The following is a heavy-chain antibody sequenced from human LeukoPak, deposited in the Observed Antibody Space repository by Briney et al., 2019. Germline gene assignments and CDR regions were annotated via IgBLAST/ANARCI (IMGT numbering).Heavy chain of an antibody. Sequence: SVKVSCKASGGTLSSYAISWVRQAPGQGLEGVGGIIPIFGTANYAQKFQGRVTITTDESTSTAYMELSSLRSEDTAVYYCARAYRLEWSYDAFDIWGQGTMVTVSS. D-gene: IGHD3-3*01. V-gene: IGHV1-69*05. CDR2: IIPIFGTA. CDR3: ARAYRLEWSYDAFDI. CDR1: GGTLSSYA. J-gene: IGHJ3*02.